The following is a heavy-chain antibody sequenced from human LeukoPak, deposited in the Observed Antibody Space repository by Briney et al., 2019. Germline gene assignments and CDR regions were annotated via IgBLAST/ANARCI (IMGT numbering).Heavy chain of an antibody. CDR3: ATAPSGSYSVGS. CDR2: FDPEDGET. J-gene: IGHJ4*02. Sequence: ASVKVSCKVSGYTLTELSMYWVRQAPGKGLEWMGGFDPEDGETIYAQKFQGRVTMTEDTSTDTAYMELSSLRSEDTAVYYCATAPSGSYSVGSWGQGTLVTVSS. V-gene: IGHV1-24*01. CDR1: GYTLTELS. D-gene: IGHD1-26*01.